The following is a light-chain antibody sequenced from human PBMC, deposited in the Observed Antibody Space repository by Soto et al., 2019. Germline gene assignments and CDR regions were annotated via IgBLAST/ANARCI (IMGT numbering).Light chain of an antibody. Sequence: EIVMTRSPATLSVSPGERATLSCTASQSVSSNLAWYQQKPGQAPRLLIYGASTRATGIPARFSGSGSGTEFTLTISSLQSEDFAVYYCQQYNNWPPWTFGQGTKVEIK. CDR2: GAS. CDR1: QSVSSN. V-gene: IGKV3-15*01. J-gene: IGKJ1*01. CDR3: QQYNNWPPWT.